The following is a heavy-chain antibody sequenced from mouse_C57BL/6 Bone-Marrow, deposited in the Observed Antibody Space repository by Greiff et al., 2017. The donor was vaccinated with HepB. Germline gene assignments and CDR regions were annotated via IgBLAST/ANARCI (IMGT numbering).Heavy chain of an antibody. V-gene: IGHV5-6*01. J-gene: IGHJ2*01. CDR2: ISSGGSYT. Sequence: DVQLVESGGDLVKPGGSLKLSCAASGFTFSSYGMSWVRQTPDKRLEWVATISSGGSYTYYPDSVKGRFTISRDNAKNTLYLQMSSLKSEDTAMYYCARHPPLHYYGSSYYFDYWGQGTTLTVSS. CDR3: ARHPPLHYYGSSYYFDY. D-gene: IGHD1-1*01. CDR1: GFTFSSYG.